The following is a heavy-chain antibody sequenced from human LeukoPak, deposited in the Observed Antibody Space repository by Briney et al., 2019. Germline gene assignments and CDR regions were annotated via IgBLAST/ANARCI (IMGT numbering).Heavy chain of an antibody. D-gene: IGHD5-18*01. CDR3: ARNALRGYIYGFDY. Sequence: PSETLSLTCTVSGGSISNYFWSWIRQPAGKRLEWIGRIYTTGITNCNPSLESRVTMSVDTSKNQFSLRLNSVTAADTAVYFCARNALRGYIYGFDYWGQGTLVTVSS. J-gene: IGHJ4*02. V-gene: IGHV4-4*07. CDR1: GGSISNYF. CDR2: IYTTGIT.